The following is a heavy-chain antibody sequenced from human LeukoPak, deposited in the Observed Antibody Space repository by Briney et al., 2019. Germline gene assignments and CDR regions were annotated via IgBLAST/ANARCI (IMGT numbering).Heavy chain of an antibody. Sequence: ASVKVSCKASGYTLTAYYIHWVRQAPGQGLEWMGWINPNSGGKSYAQKFQGRVTMTRDTSINTAYMEVHGLRSDDTAVYYCARVNAFSSLQLDYWGQGPPVTVTS. CDR2: INPNSGGK. CDR3: ARVNAFSSLQLDY. J-gene: IGHJ4*02. V-gene: IGHV1-2*02. D-gene: IGHD2-15*01. CDR1: GYTLTAYY.